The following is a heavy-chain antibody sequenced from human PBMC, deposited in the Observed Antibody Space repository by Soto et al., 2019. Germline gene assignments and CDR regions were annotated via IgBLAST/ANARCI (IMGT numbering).Heavy chain of an antibody. CDR3: ARDETQTFRSYVYYYGMDV. CDR1: GFTFSSYW. Sequence: EVQLVESGGGLVQPGGSLRLSCAASGFTFSSYWMHWVRQAPGKGLVWVSRINSGGSSTSYADSVEGRFTISRDNAKNTLYLQMNSLRAEDTAVYYCARDETQTFRSYVYYYGMDVWGQGTTVTVSS. CDR2: INSGGSST. J-gene: IGHJ6*02. V-gene: IGHV3-74*01. D-gene: IGHD3-16*01.